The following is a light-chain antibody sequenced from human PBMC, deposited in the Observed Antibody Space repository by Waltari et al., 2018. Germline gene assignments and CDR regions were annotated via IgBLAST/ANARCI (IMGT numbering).Light chain of an antibody. V-gene: IGKV3-11*01. CDR2: DAS. CDR3: QLRTGWPMT. Sequence: EVVLTQSPATLSLSPGARATLACRASQSVSNSLAWYRQKPGQAPSLLSYDASTRAAGIPGRFSGSGSGTDFTLTISSLEPEDFAVYYCQLRTGWPMTFGQGTRLEIK. CDR1: QSVSNS. J-gene: IGKJ5*01.